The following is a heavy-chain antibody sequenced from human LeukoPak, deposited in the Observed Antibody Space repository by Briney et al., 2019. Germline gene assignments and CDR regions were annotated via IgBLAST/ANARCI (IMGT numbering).Heavy chain of an antibody. CDR2: IYPGDSDT. CDR3: ATSYGAIVATIGDAFDI. CDR1: GYSFTSYW. V-gene: IGHV5-51*01. J-gene: IGHJ3*02. D-gene: IGHD5-12*01. Sequence: GESLKISCKGSGYSFTSYWIGWVRQMPGKGLEWMGIIYPGDSDTRYSPSFQGQVTISADKSISTAYLQWSSLKASDTAMYYCATSYGAIVATIGDAFDIWGQGTMVTVSS.